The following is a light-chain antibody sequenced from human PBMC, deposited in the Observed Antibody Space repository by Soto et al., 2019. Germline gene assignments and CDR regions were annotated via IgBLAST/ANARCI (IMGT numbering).Light chain of an antibody. J-gene: IGKJ5*01. CDR3: MQTLQTPNT. V-gene: IGKV2-28*01. CDR2: LGS. Sequence: DIVMTQSPLSLPVTPGEPASISCRSSQSLLYSNGYNYLDWYLQKPGQSPQMLIYLGSSRASGVPDRFSGSGSGTDFTLRISRVEAEDVGVYFCMQTLQTPNTFGQGTRLEIK. CDR1: QSLLYSNGYNY.